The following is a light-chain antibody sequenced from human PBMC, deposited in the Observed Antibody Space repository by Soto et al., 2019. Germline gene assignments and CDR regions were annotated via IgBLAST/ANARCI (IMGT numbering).Light chain of an antibody. CDR1: QSISSS. Sequence: EILMTQAPATLSVSPGERSTLSCSASQSISSSSLAWYQQEPGRAPRLLIYGASTRATGIPARFSGSGSGTEFTLTISSLQSEDFAVYYCQQYNNWPFTFGPGTKVDI. V-gene: IGKV3-15*01. CDR3: QQYNNWPFT. J-gene: IGKJ3*01. CDR2: GAS.